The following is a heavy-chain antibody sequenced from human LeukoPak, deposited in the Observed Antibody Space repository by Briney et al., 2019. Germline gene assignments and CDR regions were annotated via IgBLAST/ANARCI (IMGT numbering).Heavy chain of an antibody. Sequence: PGQSLKISCKGSGYSFTSYGISWVRQAPGQGLEWMGWISAYNGNTNYAQKLQGRVTMTTDTSTSTAYMELRSLRSDDTAVYYCARAMVRGVISLRTYGMDVWGQGTTVTVSS. CDR1: GYSFTSYG. J-gene: IGHJ6*02. CDR2: ISAYNGNT. D-gene: IGHD3-10*01. V-gene: IGHV1-18*01. CDR3: ARAMVRGVISLRTYGMDV.